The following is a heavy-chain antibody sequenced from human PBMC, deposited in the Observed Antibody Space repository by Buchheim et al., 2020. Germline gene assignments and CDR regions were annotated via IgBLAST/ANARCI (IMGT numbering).Heavy chain of an antibody. CDR3: ARDNDYGDHGSKYFDY. CDR2: INHSGST. CDR1: GGSFSGYY. V-gene: IGHV4-34*01. J-gene: IGHJ4*02. D-gene: IGHD4-17*01. Sequence: QVQLQQWGAGLLKPSETLSLTCAVYGGSFSGYYWSWIRQPPGKGLEWIGEINHSGSTNYNPSLKSRVTISVDTSQNQFSLQLSSVTAADTAVYYCARDNDYGDHGSKYFDYWGQGTL.